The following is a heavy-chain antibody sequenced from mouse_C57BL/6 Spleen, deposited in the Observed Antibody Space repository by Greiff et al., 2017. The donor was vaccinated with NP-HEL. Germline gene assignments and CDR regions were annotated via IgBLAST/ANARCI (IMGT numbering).Heavy chain of an antibody. D-gene: IGHD1-1*01. CDR3: ARGDYGSSYGFDY. Sequence: EVKLQESVAELVRPGASVKLSCTASGFNIKNTYMHWVKQRPEQGLEWIGRIDPANGNTKYAPKFQGKATITADTSSNTSYLQLRSLTAEDTAIYYCARGDYGSSYGFDYWGKGTTLTVSS. CDR2: IDPANGNT. V-gene: IGHV14-3*01. J-gene: IGHJ2*01. CDR1: GFNIKNTY.